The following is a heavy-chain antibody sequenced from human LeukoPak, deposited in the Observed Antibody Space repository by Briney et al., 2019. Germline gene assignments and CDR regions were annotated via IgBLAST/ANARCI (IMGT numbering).Heavy chain of an antibody. CDR2: IYYSGST. D-gene: IGHD6-13*01. Sequence: SETLSLTCTVSGGSISSYYWSWIRQPPGKGLEWIGYIYYSGSTNYNPSLRSRVTISLDTSKNHFSLHLSSVTAADTAVYYCARHRGAAAGTNWFGPWGQGTLVTVSS. V-gene: IGHV4-59*08. CDR1: GGSISSYY. J-gene: IGHJ5*02. CDR3: ARHRGAAAGTNWFGP.